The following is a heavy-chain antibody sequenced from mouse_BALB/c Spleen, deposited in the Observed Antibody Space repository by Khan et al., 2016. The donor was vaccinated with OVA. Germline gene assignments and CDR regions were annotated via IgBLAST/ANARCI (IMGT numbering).Heavy chain of an antibody. D-gene: IGHD2-10*01. J-gene: IGHJ4*01. V-gene: IGHV2-6-7*01. CDR1: GFSLTGYG. CDR2: IWGDGST. Sequence: QMQLEESGPGLVAPSQSLSITCTVSGFSLTGYGVNWVRQPPGKGLEWLGMIWGDGSTDYNSALKSRLSISKDNSKSQVFLKMNSLQNDDTARYYCARAYYANYREAMDYWGQGTSVTVSS. CDR3: ARAYYANYREAMDY.